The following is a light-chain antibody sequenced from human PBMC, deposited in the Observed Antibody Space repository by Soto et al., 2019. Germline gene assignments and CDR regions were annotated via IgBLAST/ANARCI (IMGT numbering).Light chain of an antibody. CDR3: AAWDSSLGVVV. J-gene: IGLJ2*01. CDR2: DNN. V-gene: IGLV1-51*01. CDR1: TSNIGDNY. Sequence: QSVLTQPPSVSAAPRQKVTISCSGGTSNIGDNYVCWYQQVPGTAPKLLIYDNNERPPAIPGRFSGSKSGTSATLGITGLQPGYEADYYCAAWDSSLGVVVFGGGTKLTVL.